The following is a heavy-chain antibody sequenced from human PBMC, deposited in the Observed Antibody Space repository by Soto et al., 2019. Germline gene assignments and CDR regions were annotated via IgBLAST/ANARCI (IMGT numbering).Heavy chain of an antibody. J-gene: IGHJ3*02. Sequence: SETLSLTCTVSGGSMSGYHWTWIRQPAGKGLEYIGQIYTRGTTNYNPSLKSRVTMSKDTSENRFSLGLNSMTAADTAVYYCARRSDAYGLDIWCQGTMVTVSS. CDR3: ARRSDAYGLDI. CDR1: GGSMSGYH. D-gene: IGHD3-10*01. CDR2: IYTRGTT. V-gene: IGHV4-4*07.